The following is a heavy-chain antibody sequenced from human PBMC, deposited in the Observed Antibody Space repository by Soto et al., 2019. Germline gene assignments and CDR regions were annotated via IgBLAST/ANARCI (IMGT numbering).Heavy chain of an antibody. V-gene: IGHV3-74*01. CDR3: ARGLARVAVAGTLWFDP. Sequence: GGSLRLSCAASGFTFCSYWMHWVRQAPGKGLVWVSRINSDGSSTSYADSVKGRFTISRDNAKNTLYLQMNSLRAEDTAVYYCARGLARVAVAGTLWFDPWGQGTLVTVSS. CDR2: INSDGSST. CDR1: GFTFCSYW. J-gene: IGHJ5*02. D-gene: IGHD6-19*01.